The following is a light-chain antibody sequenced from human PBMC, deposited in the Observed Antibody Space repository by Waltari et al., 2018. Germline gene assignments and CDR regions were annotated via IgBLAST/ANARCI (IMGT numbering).Light chain of an antibody. CDR2: TDN. V-gene: IGLV1-44*01. Sequence: QSVLTQPPSASGTPGQGVTVSCSGSSSNIGRHGVSWYQQVPGTAPKLLMHTDNQRPSGVPARFSGSKSGTSASLAISGVQSEDEAHYYCAAWDDSLNGRVFGGGTKVTVL. CDR1: SSNIGRHG. J-gene: IGLJ3*02. CDR3: AAWDDSLNGRV.